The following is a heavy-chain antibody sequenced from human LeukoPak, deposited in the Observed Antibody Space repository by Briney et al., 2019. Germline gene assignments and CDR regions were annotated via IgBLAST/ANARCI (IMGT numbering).Heavy chain of an antibody. J-gene: IGHJ5*02. Sequence: PGGSLRLSCVASGFTFSNNWMSWVRQAPGKGLEWVASIREERGQEYYVDYVKGRFTISKNSDKNSLYLQMNTLRVEDTAMYYRASLDTAKQPLANHWGQGTLVTVSS. CDR3: ASLDTAKQPLANH. CDR1: GFTFSNNW. D-gene: IGHD5-18*01. V-gene: IGHV3-7*03. CDR2: IREERGQE.